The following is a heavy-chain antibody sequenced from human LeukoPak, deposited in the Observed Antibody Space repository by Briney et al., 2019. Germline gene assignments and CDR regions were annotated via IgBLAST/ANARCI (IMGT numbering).Heavy chain of an antibody. CDR1: GFTFSGSA. D-gene: IGHD3-22*01. CDR3: ARGRVKKDF. Sequence: GGSLRLSCAASGFTFSGSAMNWVRQAPGKGLEWVSYISSSGSTMYYADSVKGRFSIARDNAKNSLYLQMNSLRAEDTAVYYCARGRVKKDFWGQGTLVTVSS. V-gene: IGHV3-48*03. CDR2: ISSSGSTM. J-gene: IGHJ4*02.